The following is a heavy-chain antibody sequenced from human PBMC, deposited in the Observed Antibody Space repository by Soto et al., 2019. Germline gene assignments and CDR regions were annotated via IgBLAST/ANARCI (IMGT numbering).Heavy chain of an antibody. D-gene: IGHD3-3*01. V-gene: IGHV3-7*01. J-gene: IGHJ5*02. CDR3: ARDLSYYDFWSGYYPNWFDP. CDR2: IKQDGSEK. CDR1: GFTFSSYW. Sequence: GGSLRLSCAVSGFTFSSYWMSWVRQAPGKGLEWVANIKQDGSEKYYVDSVKGRFTISRDNAKNSLYLQMNSLRAEDTAVYYCARDLSYYDFWSGYYPNWFDPWGQGTLVTVSS.